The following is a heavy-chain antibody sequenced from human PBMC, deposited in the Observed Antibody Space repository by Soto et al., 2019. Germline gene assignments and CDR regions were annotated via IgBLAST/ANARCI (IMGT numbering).Heavy chain of an antibody. CDR3: ARPHTAMVRDYYGMDV. J-gene: IGHJ6*02. Sequence: SETLSLTCTVSGGSISSSSYYWGWIRQPPGKGLEWIGSIYYSGSTYYNPSLKSRVTISVDTSKNQFSLKLSSVTAADTAVYYCARPHTAMVRDYYGMDVWGQGTTVTVSS. V-gene: IGHV4-39*01. D-gene: IGHD5-18*01. CDR2: IYYSGST. CDR1: GGSISSSSYY.